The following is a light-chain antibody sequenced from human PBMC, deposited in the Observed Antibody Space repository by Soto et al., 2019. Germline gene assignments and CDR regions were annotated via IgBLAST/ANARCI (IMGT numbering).Light chain of an antibody. CDR3: QQYGSAPRT. V-gene: IGKV3-20*01. J-gene: IGKJ1*01. Sequence: EIVLTQSPGTLSLSPGERATLSCRASQSVSSSYLAWYQQKPGQAPRLLIYGASSRATGIPDRFSGSGSGRDFTLTISRLEPEDFAVYYWQQYGSAPRTFGQGTKVEIK. CDR2: GAS. CDR1: QSVSSSY.